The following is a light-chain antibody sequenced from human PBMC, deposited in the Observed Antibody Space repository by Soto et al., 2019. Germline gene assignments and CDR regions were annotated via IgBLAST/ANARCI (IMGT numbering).Light chain of an antibody. Sequence: DIQMTQSPSTLSASVGDRVTITCRASQSISRWLAWHQQKPGKAPKLLIYDASSLKSGVPSSFSGSGSGTEFTLTIICLQTDDVATYYCQQYNSYSPSYTFGHGTKLEIK. CDR1: QSISRW. V-gene: IGKV1-5*01. CDR2: DAS. J-gene: IGKJ2*01. CDR3: QQYNSYSPSYT.